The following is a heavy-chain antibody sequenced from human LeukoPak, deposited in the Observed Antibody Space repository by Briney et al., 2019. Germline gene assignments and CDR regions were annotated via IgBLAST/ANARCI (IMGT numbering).Heavy chain of an antibody. CDR1: GFTFSSYS. Sequence: GGSLRLSCAASGFTFSSYSMNWVRQAPGKGLEWVSSISSSSSYIYYADSVKGRLTISRDNAKNSLYLQMNSLRAEDTAVYYCARGRRDGNNWFDPWGQGTLVTVSS. D-gene: IGHD5-24*01. J-gene: IGHJ5*02. CDR2: ISSSSSYI. CDR3: ARGRRDGNNWFDP. V-gene: IGHV3-21*01.